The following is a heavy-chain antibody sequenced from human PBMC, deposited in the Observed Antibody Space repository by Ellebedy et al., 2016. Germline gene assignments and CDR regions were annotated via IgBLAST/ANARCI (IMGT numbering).Heavy chain of an antibody. Sequence: SETLSLXXTVSGGSVSSGSYYWSWIRQPPGKGLEWIGYIYYSGSTNYNPSLKSRVTISVDTSKNQFSLKLSSVTAADTAVYYCARVILFCFGGGDCYARNNWFDPWGQGTLVTVSS. D-gene: IGHD2-21*02. V-gene: IGHV4-61*01. CDR3: ARVILFCFGGGDCYARNNWFDP. CDR1: GGSVSSGSYY. J-gene: IGHJ5*02. CDR2: IYYSGST.